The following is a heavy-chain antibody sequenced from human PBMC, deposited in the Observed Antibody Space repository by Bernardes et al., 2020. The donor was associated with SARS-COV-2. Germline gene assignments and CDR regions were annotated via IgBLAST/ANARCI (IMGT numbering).Heavy chain of an antibody. CDR3: ARDLGSGFYLAS. J-gene: IGHJ4*02. CDR2: ISGSGQTI. D-gene: IGHD3-22*01. V-gene: IGHV3-11*01. Sequence: GGSLRLSCAASGFTFSDHYMSWIRQAPGKGPEWLSYISGSGQTIYYADSAKGRFTISRDNAKSSLHLQMSSLRADDTAVYYCARDLGSGFYLASWGQGTLVTVSS. CDR1: GFTFSDHY.